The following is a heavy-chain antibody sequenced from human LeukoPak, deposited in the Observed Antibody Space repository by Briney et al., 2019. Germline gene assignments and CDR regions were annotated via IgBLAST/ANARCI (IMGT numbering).Heavy chain of an antibody. J-gene: IGHJ4*02. Sequence: PGGPLRLSCAASGFTFSSYAMTWVRQAPGKGLERVSTISDSGANTHYADSVKGRFTISRDNSKSTLFLQMNSLRAEDTAVYYCAKAEGSGSFYPYWGQGTLVTVSS. CDR3: AKAEGSGSFYPY. CDR1: GFTFSSYA. D-gene: IGHD3-10*01. CDR2: ISDSGANT. V-gene: IGHV3-23*01.